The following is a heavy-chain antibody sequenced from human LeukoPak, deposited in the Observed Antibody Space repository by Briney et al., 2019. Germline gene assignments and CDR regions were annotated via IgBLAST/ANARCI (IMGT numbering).Heavy chain of an antibody. CDR2: INHSGST. CDR3: AIRGSPMVRNY. J-gene: IGHJ4*02. Sequence: SETLSLTCAVYGGSFSGYYWSWIRQPPGKGLEWIGEINHSGSTNYNPSLKSRVTISVDTSKNQFSLKLSSVTAEDTALYYCAIRGSPMVRNYWGQGTLVTVSS. CDR1: GGSFSGYY. D-gene: IGHD3-10*01. V-gene: IGHV4-34*01.